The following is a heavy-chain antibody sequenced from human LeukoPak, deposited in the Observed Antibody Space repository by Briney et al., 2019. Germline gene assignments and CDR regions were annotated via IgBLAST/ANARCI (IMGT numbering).Heavy chain of an antibody. J-gene: IGHJ4*02. V-gene: IGHV3-23*01. D-gene: IGHD4-17*01. CDR3: ARGGDYPFDY. Sequence: GGSLRLSCAASGFTFSSYAMSWVRQAPGKGLEWVSAIGGSGVSTYYADSVQGRFTISRDNSKNTLFLQMNSLRAEDTAVYYCARGGDYPFDYWGQGTLVTVSS. CDR2: IGGSGVST. CDR1: GFTFSSYA.